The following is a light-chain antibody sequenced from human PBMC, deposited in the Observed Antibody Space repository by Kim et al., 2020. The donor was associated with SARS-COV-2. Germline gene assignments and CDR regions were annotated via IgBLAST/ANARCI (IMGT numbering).Light chain of an antibody. Sequence: SPGERGTPSCRAGKSGSSSYLAWYQQKPGQAPRLLIYGASSRATGIPDRFSGSGSGTDFTLTISRLEPEDFAVYYCQQYGSSLFTFGGGTKVDIK. J-gene: IGKJ4*01. CDR2: GAS. CDR3: QQYGSSLFT. CDR1: KSGSSSY. V-gene: IGKV3-20*01.